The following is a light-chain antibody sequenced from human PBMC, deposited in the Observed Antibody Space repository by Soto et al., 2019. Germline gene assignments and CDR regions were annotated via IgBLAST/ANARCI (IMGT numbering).Light chain of an antibody. V-gene: IGLV1-40*01. CDR1: SSNIGGAYD. J-gene: IGLJ1*01. Sequence: QSVLTQPPSVSGAPGQRVTISCTGSSSNIGGAYDVHWYQQLPGTAPKLLIYADKYRSSGVPDRFSGSKSGTSASLAITGLQAEDEADYYCQSYDSSLNGYVFGTGTKVTVL. CDR2: ADK. CDR3: QSYDSSLNGYV.